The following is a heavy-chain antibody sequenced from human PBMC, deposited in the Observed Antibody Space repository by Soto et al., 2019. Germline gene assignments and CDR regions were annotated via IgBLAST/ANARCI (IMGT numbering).Heavy chain of an antibody. J-gene: IGHJ4*02. Sequence: EVQLLESGGGLVQPGGSLRLSCAASGFTFSSYAMSWVRQAPGKGLEWVSAISGSGGSTYYADSVKGRFPISRDNSKNTLYRQMNSLRAEDTAVYYCAKVEGGGRYSYWGQGTLVTVSS. CDR1: GFTFSSYA. CDR2: ISGSGGST. V-gene: IGHV3-23*01. D-gene: IGHD3-9*01. CDR3: AKVEGGGRYSY.